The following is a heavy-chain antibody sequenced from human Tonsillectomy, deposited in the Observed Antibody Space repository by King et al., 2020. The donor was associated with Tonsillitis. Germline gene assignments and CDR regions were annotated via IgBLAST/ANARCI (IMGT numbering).Heavy chain of an antibody. V-gene: IGHV4-39*01. CDR1: GGSISTSDQY. J-gene: IGHJ4*02. CDR3: ARYVSGSFDY. CDR2: MYYSGTI. D-gene: IGHD1-26*01. Sequence: QLQESGPGVVKPSETLSLTCTVSGGSISTSDQYWAWIRQPPGKGLEWIGYMYYSGTIFYNPSLKGRITISGGTSENRFSLKLSSVTAADTAVYFCARYVSGSFDYWGQGALVTVSS.